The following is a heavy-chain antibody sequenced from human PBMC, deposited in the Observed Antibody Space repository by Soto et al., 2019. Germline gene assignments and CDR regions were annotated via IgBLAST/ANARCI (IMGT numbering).Heavy chain of an antibody. CDR1: GYTLTELS. Sequence: ASVKVSCKVSGYTLTELSMHWVRQAPGKGLEWMGDFDPEDGETIYAQKFQGRVTMTEDTSTDTAYMELSSLRSEDTAVYYCATLIPAVGYSSSWYYFDYWGQGTLVTVSS. D-gene: IGHD6-13*01. CDR2: FDPEDGET. V-gene: IGHV1-24*01. CDR3: ATLIPAVGYSSSWYYFDY. J-gene: IGHJ4*02.